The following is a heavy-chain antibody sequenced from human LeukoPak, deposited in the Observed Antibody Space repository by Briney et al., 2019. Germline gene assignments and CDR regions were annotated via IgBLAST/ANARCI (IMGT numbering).Heavy chain of an antibody. J-gene: IGHJ4*02. CDR3: AREAPGLPIDY. CDR2: IKQDGSEK. CDR1: GFTFRNSG. V-gene: IGHV3-7*01. D-gene: IGHD5-12*01. Sequence: GGTLRLSCAASGFTFRNSGMSWVRQAPGKGLEWVAHIKQDGSEKYYVDSAKGRFTISRDNAKNSLYLQMNSLRAEDTAVYYCAREAPGLPIDYWGQGTLVTVSS.